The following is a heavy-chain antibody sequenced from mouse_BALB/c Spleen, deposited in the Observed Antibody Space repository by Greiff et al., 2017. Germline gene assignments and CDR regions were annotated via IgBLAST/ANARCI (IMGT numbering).Heavy chain of an antibody. V-gene: IGHV5-17*02. CDR1: GFTFSSFG. D-gene: IGHD3-1*01. J-gene: IGHJ4*01. Sequence: EVQLVESGGGLVQPGGSRKLSCAASGFTFSSFGMHWVRQAPEKGLEWVAYISSGSSTIYYADTVKGRFTISRDNPKNTLFLQMTSLRSEDTAMYYCATARVTLYYAMDYWGQGTSVTVSS. CDR2: ISSGSSTI. CDR3: ATARVTLYYAMDY.